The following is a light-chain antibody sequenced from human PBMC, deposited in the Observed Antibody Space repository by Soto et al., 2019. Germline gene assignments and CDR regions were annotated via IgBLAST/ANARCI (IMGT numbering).Light chain of an antibody. CDR2: GAS. CDR3: QQYNNWPLT. J-gene: IGKJ4*01. CDR1: QSVSSN. V-gene: IGKV3-15*01. Sequence: EIVMTQSPATLSVSPGERATLSCRASQSVSSNLAWYQQKPGRAPRLLIYGASTRATGMPARFSGSGSGTDFTLTISSLQSEDFAVYYCQQYNNWPLTFGGGTKVDIK.